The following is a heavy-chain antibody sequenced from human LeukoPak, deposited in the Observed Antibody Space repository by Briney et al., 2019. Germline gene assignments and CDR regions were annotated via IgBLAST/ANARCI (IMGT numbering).Heavy chain of an antibody. D-gene: IGHD1-1*01. CDR2: IRYDGSNK. J-gene: IGHJ4*02. CDR1: GFSFSDYA. V-gene: IGHV3-30*02. Sequence: GGSLRLSCAASGFSFSDYAIYWVRQTPGKGLEWVAFIRYDGSNKIYADSVKGRFTISRDNSYNTVCLQMTGLRAEDTAVYYCAKDGESGIQYTQGYFDYWGQGTLVTVSS. CDR3: AKDGESGIQYTQGYFDY.